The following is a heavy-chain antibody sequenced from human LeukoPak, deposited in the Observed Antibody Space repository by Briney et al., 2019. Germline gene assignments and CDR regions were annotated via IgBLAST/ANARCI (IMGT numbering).Heavy chain of an antibody. V-gene: IGHV3-9*03. CDR3: AKDTAYDSSGFFDY. CDR2: ITWNGGSI. J-gene: IGHJ4*02. D-gene: IGHD3-22*01. Sequence: GGSLRLSCATSGFTFDDYAMHWVRQAPGKGLEWVSGITWNGGSIGYADSVKGRFTISRDNAKNSLYLQMSSLRAEDMALYYCAKDTAYDSSGFFDYWGQGTLVTVSS. CDR1: GFTFDDYA.